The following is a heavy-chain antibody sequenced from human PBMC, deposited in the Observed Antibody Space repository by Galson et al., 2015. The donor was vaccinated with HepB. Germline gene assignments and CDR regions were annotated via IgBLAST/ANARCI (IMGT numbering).Heavy chain of an antibody. Sequence: SLRLSCAASGFTFSNAWMSWVRQAPGKGLEWVGRIKSKTDGGTTDYAAPVKGRFTISRDDSKNTLYLQMNSLKTEDTAVYYCTTDLREQPRAYYYGMDVWGQGTTVTVSS. V-gene: IGHV3-15*01. CDR3: TTDLREQPRAYYYGMDV. CDR1: GFTFSNAW. J-gene: IGHJ6*02. D-gene: IGHD1-26*01. CDR2: IKSKTDGGTT.